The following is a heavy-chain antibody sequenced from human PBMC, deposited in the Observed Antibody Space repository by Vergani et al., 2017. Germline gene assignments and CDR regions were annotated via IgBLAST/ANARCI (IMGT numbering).Heavy chain of an antibody. Sequence: EVQLVESGGGLVQPGGSLKLSCAASGFTFSGSAMHWVRQASGKGLEWVGRIRSKANSYATAYAASVKGRFTISRDDSKNTAYLQMNSLKTEDTAVYYCARDLMEDSSGWDLPLYYYGMDVWGQGTTVTVSS. V-gene: IGHV3-73*02. D-gene: IGHD6-19*01. CDR1: GFTFSGSA. J-gene: IGHJ6*02. CDR2: IRSKANSYAT. CDR3: ARDLMEDSSGWDLPLYYYGMDV.